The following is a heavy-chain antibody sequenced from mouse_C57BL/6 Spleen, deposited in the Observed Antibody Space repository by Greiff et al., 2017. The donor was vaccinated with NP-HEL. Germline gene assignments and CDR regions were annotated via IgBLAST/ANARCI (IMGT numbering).Heavy chain of an antibody. V-gene: IGHV1-55*01. CDR3: ARYDTTVVAYYFDY. J-gene: IGHJ2*01. CDR1: GYTFTSYW. CDR2: IYPGSGST. Sequence: VQLQQSGAELVKPGASVKMSCKASGYTFTSYWITWVKQRPGQGLEWIGDIYPGSGSTNYNEKFKSKATLTVDTSSSTAYMQLSSLTSEDSAVYYCARYDTTVVAYYFDYWGQGTTLTVSS. D-gene: IGHD1-1*01.